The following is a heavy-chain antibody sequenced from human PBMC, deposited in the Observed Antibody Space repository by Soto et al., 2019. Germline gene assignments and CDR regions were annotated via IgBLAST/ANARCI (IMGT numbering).Heavy chain of an antibody. CDR1: GGSFSGYY. J-gene: IGHJ6*02. Sequence: PSETLSLTCAVYGGSFSGYYWSWIRQPPGKGLEWMGEINHRGSTNYNPSLKSRVTISVDTSKNQFSLKLSSVTAADTAVYYCARLGTPIVVVPAATDYYYYYGMDVWGQGTTVTVSS. V-gene: IGHV4-34*01. D-gene: IGHD2-2*01. CDR3: ARLGTPIVVVPAATDYYYYYGMDV. CDR2: INHRGST.